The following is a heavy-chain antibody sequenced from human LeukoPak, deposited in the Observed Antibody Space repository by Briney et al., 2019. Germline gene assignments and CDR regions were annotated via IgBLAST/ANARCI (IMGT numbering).Heavy chain of an antibody. CDR1: GFTFTDYA. V-gene: IGHV3-49*03. J-gene: IGHJ4*02. CDR2: IRRIPSGGTT. CDR3: TRGIGYTYGWSD. Sequence: PGRSLRLSCVTSGFTFTDYAFSWFRQAPGKVLEWVGFIRRIPSGGTTDYAASVKGRFTISRDNSKSIAYLQMNSLESEDTAMYYCTRGIGYTYGWSDWGQGTLVTVSS. D-gene: IGHD5-18*01.